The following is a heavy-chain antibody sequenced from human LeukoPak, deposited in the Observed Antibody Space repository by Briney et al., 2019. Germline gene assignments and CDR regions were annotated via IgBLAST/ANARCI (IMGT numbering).Heavy chain of an antibody. D-gene: IGHD3-9*01. CDR2: IYYSGST. Sequence: PSETLSLTCTVSGGSISSGGYYWSWIRQHPGKGLEWIGYIYYSGSTYYNPSLNSRVTISVDTSKNQFSLKLSSVTAADTAVYYCARGRDNILTGYYYYLDYWGQGSLVTVSS. V-gene: IGHV4-31*03. CDR1: GGSISSGGYY. J-gene: IGHJ4*02. CDR3: ARGRDNILTGYYYYLDY.